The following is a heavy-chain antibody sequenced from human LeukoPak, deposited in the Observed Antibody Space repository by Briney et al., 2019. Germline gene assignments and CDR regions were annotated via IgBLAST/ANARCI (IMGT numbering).Heavy chain of an antibody. Sequence: GGSLRLSCAASGFTFSSYAMSWVRQAPGKGLEWVSAISGSGGSTYYADSVKGRFTISRDNSKNTLYLQMNSLRAEDTAVYYCASPGYDFWSGYTLYYYYGMDVWGQGTTVTVSS. CDR2: ISGSGGST. V-gene: IGHV3-23*01. D-gene: IGHD3-3*01. J-gene: IGHJ6*02. CDR3: ASPGYDFWSGYTLYYYYGMDV. CDR1: GFTFSSYA.